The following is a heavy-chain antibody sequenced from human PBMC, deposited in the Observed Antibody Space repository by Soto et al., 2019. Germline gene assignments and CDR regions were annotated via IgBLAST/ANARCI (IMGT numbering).Heavy chain of an antibody. CDR2: IYYSGST. J-gene: IGHJ5*02. Sequence: SETLSLTCTVSGGSISSGDYYWSWIRQPPGKGLEWIGYIYYSGSTYYNPSLKSRVTISVDTSKNQFSLKLSSVTAADTAVYYCARDQYGGGWFDPWGQGTLVTVSS. CDR3: ARDQYGGGWFDP. D-gene: IGHD3-16*01. V-gene: IGHV4-30-4*01. CDR1: GGSISSGDYY.